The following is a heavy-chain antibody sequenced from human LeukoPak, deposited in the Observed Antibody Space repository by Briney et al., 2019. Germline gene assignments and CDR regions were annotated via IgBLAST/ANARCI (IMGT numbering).Heavy chain of an antibody. V-gene: IGHV3-30-3*01. D-gene: IGHD3-10*01. J-gene: IGHJ6*02. CDR2: ISYDGSNK. Sequence: GGSLRLSCAASGFTFSSYAMHWVRQAPGKGLEWVAVISYDGSNKYYADSVKGRFTISRDNSKNTLYRQMNSLRAEDTAVYYCARDFGWFGELYGMDVWGQGTTVTVSS. CDR1: GFTFSSYA. CDR3: ARDFGWFGELYGMDV.